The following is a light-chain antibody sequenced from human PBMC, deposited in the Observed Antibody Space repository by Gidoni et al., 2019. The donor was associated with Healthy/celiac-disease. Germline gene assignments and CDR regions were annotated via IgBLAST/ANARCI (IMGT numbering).Light chain of an antibody. J-gene: IGKJ3*01. CDR1: QSISSY. CDR2: AAS. Sequence: DIQMTQSPSSLSASVGDRVTITCRASQSISSYLNWYQQQPGKAPKLLIYAASSLQSGVPSRFSGSGSGTDFTLTISSLQPEDFATYYCQQSYSTPFLFTFGPGTKVDIK. V-gene: IGKV1-39*01. CDR3: QQSYSTPFLFT.